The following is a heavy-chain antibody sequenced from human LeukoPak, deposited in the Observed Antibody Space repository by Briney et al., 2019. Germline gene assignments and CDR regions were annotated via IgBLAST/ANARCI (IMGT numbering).Heavy chain of an antibody. V-gene: IGHV3-15*01. CDR2: IKSKADGGTT. Sequence: GGSLRLSCAASGFTFSDYYMSWIRQAPGKGLEWVGRIKSKADGGTTDYAAPVKGRFTISRDDSKNTLYLQMNSLKTEDTAVYYCTTPLTGLGFLDAFDIWGQGTMVTVSS. J-gene: IGHJ3*02. D-gene: IGHD2/OR15-2a*01. CDR1: GFTFSDYY. CDR3: TTPLTGLGFLDAFDI.